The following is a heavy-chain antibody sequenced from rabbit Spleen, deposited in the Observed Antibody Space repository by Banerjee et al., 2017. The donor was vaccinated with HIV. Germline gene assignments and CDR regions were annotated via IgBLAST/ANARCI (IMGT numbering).Heavy chain of an antibody. D-gene: IGHD4-1*01. V-gene: IGHV1S43*01. CDR1: GLDFSAYYN. Sequence: QQQLEESGGGLVKPGGTLTLTCKASGLDFSAYYNMCWVRQAPGKGLELIACIYTASGITWYASWVNGRFTISRTSSTTVTLRMTSLTAADTATYFCARDLAGVIGWNFGWWGPGTLVTVS. CDR3: ARDLAGVIGWNFGW. CDR2: IYTASGIT. J-gene: IGHJ4*01.